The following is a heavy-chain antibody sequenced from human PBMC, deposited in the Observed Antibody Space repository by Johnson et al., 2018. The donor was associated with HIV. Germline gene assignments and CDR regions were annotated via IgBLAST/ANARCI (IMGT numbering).Heavy chain of an antibody. CDR1: GFTFSSYA. Sequence: QVQLVESGGGVVQPGGSLRLSCAASGFTFSSYAMHWVRQAPGKGLEWVAVISYDGSNKYYADSVKGRFTISRDNSKNSLYLQMNSLRAEDTALYYCAKEAAMVQGGAFDIWGQGTMVTVSS. J-gene: IGHJ3*02. D-gene: IGHD3-10*01. CDR3: AKEAAMVQGGAFDI. V-gene: IGHV3-30-3*02. CDR2: ISYDGSNK.